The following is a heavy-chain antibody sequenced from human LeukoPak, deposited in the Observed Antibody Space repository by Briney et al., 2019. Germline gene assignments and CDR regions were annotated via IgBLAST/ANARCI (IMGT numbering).Heavy chain of an antibody. Sequence: PGGFLRLSCAASGFTFSSYAMSWVRQAPGKGLVWVSRINSDGSSTSYADSVKGRFTISRDNAKNTLYLQMNSLRAEDTAVYYCAREGKNYYYYMDVWGKGTTVTVSS. CDR3: AREGKNYYYYMDV. CDR1: GFTFSSYA. J-gene: IGHJ6*03. V-gene: IGHV3-74*01. CDR2: INSDGSST.